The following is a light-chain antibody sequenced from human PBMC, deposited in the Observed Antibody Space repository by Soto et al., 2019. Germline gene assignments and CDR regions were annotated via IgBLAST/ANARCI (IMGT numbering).Light chain of an antibody. CDR3: QQYNDWRIT. Sequence: EIVMTQSPATLSVSPVEGTSLSGRASQSVRSNLAWYQQKPGQAPRLLIFGASTRATGIPARFSGSGSGTEFTLTISSLQSEDFALYYCQQYNDWRITFGQGTRLEIK. V-gene: IGKV3-15*01. CDR1: QSVRSN. CDR2: GAS. J-gene: IGKJ5*01.